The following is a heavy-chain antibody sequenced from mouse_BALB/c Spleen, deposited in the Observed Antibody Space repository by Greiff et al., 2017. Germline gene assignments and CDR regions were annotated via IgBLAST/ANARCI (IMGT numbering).Heavy chain of an antibody. D-gene: IGHD4-1*01. CDR1: GFTFSSYG. Sequence: EVKLMESGGGLVQPGGSRKLSCAASGFTFSSYGMSWVRQTPDKRLELVATINSNGGSTYYPDSVKGRFTISRDNAKNTLYLQMSSLKSEDTAMYYCARDGRYYAMDYWGQGTSVTVSS. CDR2: INSNGGST. J-gene: IGHJ4*01. V-gene: IGHV5-6-3*01. CDR3: ARDGRYYAMDY.